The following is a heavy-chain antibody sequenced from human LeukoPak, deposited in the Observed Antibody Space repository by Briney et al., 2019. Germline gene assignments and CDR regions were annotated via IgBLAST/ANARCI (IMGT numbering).Heavy chain of an antibody. D-gene: IGHD3-10*01. CDR1: GFTVSSNY. Sequence: GGSLRLSCAASGFTVSSNYMSWVRQAPGKGLEWVSILYTGGNMEYAEPVKFRFTISRDHSKNTLYLQMNSLRAEDTAVYYCTRDQVVRGVIVSHDSWGQGTLVTVSS. CDR2: LYTGGNM. V-gene: IGHV3-66*01. CDR3: TRDQVVRGVIVSHDS. J-gene: IGHJ5*01.